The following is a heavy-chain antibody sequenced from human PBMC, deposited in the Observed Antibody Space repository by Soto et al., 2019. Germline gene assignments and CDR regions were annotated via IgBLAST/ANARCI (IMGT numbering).Heavy chain of an antibody. CDR1: GFTFSSYV. CDR2: ISGSGGTT. CDR3: ARPTNYYDSSGPPAY. J-gene: IGHJ4*02. Sequence: GGSLRLSCAASGFTFSSYVMSWVRQAPGKGLEWVSAISGSGGTTYYADSVKGRFTISRDNSKNTLYLQMNSLRAEDTAVYYCARPTNYYDSSGPPAYWGQGTLVTVSS. D-gene: IGHD3-22*01. V-gene: IGHV3-23*01.